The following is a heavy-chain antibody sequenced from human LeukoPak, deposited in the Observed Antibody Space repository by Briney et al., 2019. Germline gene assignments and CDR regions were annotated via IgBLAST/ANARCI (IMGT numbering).Heavy chain of an antibody. CDR3: AREGTGYNYGQPIDY. J-gene: IGHJ4*02. Sequence: SETLSLTCTVSGGSISSYYWGWIRQPPGKGLEWIGSIYYSGSTYYNPSLKSRVTISVDTSKNQFSLKLSSVTAADTAVYYCAREGTGYNYGQPIDYWGQGTLVTVSS. CDR2: IYYSGST. V-gene: IGHV4-39*02. CDR1: GGSISSYY. D-gene: IGHD5-18*01.